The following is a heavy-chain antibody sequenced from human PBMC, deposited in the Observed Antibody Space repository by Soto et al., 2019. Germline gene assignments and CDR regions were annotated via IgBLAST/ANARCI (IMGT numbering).Heavy chain of an antibody. CDR2: TRNKANSYTT. CDR3: AKDPGYSGYDSLPGY. V-gene: IGHV3-72*01. CDR1: GFTFSDHY. Sequence: GGSLRLSCAASGFTFSDHYMDWVRQAPGKGLEWVGRTRNKANSYTTEYAASVKGRFTISRDDSKNTLYLQMNSLRAEDTAVYYCAKDPGYSGYDSLPGYWGQGTLVTVSS. J-gene: IGHJ4*02. D-gene: IGHD5-12*01.